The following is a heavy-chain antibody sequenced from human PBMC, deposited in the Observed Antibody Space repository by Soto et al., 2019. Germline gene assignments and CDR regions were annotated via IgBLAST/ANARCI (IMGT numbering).Heavy chain of an antibody. CDR1: GFTFSTYA. D-gene: IGHD2-15*01. J-gene: IGHJ4*02. Sequence: QVHLVESGGGVVQPGQSLRLSCAASGFTFSTYAMHWLRQAPGKGLEWVAIISYDATNKFYADSVKGRFTISRDNSKNMMYLQMNSLRPEDTAVYYCAKKDPGGRCGGICSPDYWGQGTLVTVSS. CDR3: AKKDPGGRCGGICSPDY. CDR2: ISYDATNK. V-gene: IGHV3-30*18.